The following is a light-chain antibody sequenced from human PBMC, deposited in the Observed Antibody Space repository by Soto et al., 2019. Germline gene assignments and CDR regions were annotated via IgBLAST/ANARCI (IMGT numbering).Light chain of an antibody. V-gene: IGLV2-8*01. J-gene: IGLJ3*02. CDR2: EVS. CDR3: NSYAGSNNWV. Sequence: QSALTQPPSASGSPGQSVTISCTGTSSDVGGYNYVSWFQQHPGKAPKLMIYEVSKRPSGVPGRFSGSKSGNTASLTVSGLQAEDEADYYRNSYAGSNNWVFGGGTKLTVL. CDR1: SSDVGGYNY.